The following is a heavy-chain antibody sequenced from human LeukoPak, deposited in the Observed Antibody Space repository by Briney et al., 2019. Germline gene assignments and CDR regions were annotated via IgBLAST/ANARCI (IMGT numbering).Heavy chain of an antibody. D-gene: IGHD1-26*01. CDR1: GGSISSGGYY. V-gene: IGHV4-31*03. CDR3: ARGLYGGSYGCDAFDI. CDR2: IYYSGST. Sequence: SQTLSLTCTVSGGSISSGGYYWSWIRQHPGKGLEWIGYIYYSGSTYYSPSLKSRVTISVDTSKNQFSLKLSSVTAADTAVYYCARGLYGGSYGCDAFDIWGQGTMVTVSS. J-gene: IGHJ3*02.